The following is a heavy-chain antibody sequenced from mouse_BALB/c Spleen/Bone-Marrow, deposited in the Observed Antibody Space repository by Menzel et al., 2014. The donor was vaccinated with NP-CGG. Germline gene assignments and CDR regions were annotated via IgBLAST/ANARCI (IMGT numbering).Heavy chain of an antibody. D-gene: IGHD2-3*01. V-gene: IGHV1-69*02. CDR3: ARALGDGYYYAMDY. J-gene: IGHJ4*01. CDR1: GYTFTSYW. CDR2: IDPSDSET. Sequence: VQLQQSGAELVKPGAPVKLSCKASGYTFTSYWMNWVKQRPGRGLEWIGRIDPSDSETHYNQKFKEKATLTVDKSSSTAYIQLSSLTSEDSAVYYCARALGDGYYYAMDYWGQGTSVTVSS.